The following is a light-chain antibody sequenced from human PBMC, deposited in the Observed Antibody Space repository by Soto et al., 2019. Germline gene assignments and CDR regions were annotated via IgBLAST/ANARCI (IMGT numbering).Light chain of an antibody. CDR2: GAS. V-gene: IGKV1-9*01. J-gene: IGKJ3*01. CDR1: QGLNTN. CDR3: QQSNNYFT. Sequence: IQLTQSPSSLSASVGDRVTITCRASQGLNTNLAWYQQKPGKAPNLLIYGASTLQKGVPSRFSGNGSGTVFTLTISCLQPEDLATYYCQQSNNYFTFGPGTKVDIK.